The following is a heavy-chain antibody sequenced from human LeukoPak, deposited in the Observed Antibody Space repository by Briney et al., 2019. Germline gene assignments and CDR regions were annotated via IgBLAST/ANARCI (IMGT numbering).Heavy chain of an antibody. CDR3: ARDSVNPNYFYGMDV. D-gene: IGHD1-14*01. CDR2: IRGHNGNT. J-gene: IGHJ6*04. Sequence: GASVKVSCKASGYTFNDHGISWVRQAPGHGLEWMGGIRGHNGNTMYAQKLQGRDNLTPDTSKNTAYIEQRSLRSYDTAVYYCARDSVNPNYFYGMDVWGKGTTVTVSS. CDR1: GYTFNDHG. V-gene: IGHV1-18*04.